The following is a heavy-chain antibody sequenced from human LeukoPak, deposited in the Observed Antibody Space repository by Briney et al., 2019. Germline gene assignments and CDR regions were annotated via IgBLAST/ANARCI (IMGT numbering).Heavy chain of an antibody. CDR3: ARDPSSRGGFDY. CDR2: ISGSNTYI. V-gene: IGHV3-21*01. J-gene: IGHJ4*02. CDR1: GFNFSIYT. D-gene: IGHD6-13*01. Sequence: GGSLRLSCAASGFNFSIYTVNLVRQAPGKGLEWVSSISGSNTYIYYADSVKGRFTISRDNAKNSLYLQMNSLRGEDTAVYYCARDPSSRGGFDYWGQGTLVTVSS.